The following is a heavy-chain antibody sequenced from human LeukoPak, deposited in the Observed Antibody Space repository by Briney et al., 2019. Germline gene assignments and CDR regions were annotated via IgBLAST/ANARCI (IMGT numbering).Heavy chain of an antibody. CDR2: INPSGGST. J-gene: IGHJ6*02. Sequence: RASVKVSFKASGYTFTSYYMHWVRQAPGQGLEWMGIINPSGGSTSYAQKFQGRVTMTRDTSTSTVYMELSSLRSEDTAVYYCASEIIAAAGTPDYYYGMDVWGQGTTVTVSS. V-gene: IGHV1-46*01. CDR1: GYTFTSYY. CDR3: ASEIIAAAGTPDYYYGMDV. D-gene: IGHD6-13*01.